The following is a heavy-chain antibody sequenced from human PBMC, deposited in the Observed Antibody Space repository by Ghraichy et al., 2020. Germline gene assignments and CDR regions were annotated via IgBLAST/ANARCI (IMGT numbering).Heavy chain of an antibody. V-gene: IGHV3-74*01. CDR2: INSDGSST. J-gene: IGHJ5*02. D-gene: IGHD3-3*01. Sequence: GGSLRLSCAASGFTFSSYWMHWVRQAPGKGLVWVSRINSDGSSTSYADSVKGRFTISRDNAKNTLYLQMNSLRAEDTAVYYCARVLRFLEWLFPFLYPWRDCFDPWGQGTLVTVSS. CDR3: ARVLRFLEWLFPFLYPWRDCFDP. CDR1: GFTFSSYW.